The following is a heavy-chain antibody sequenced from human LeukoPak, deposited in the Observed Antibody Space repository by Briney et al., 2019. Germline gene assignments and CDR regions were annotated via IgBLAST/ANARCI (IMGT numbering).Heavy chain of an antibody. D-gene: IGHD3-3*01. J-gene: IGHJ6*02. V-gene: IGHV3-48*03. CDR3: ARRGVLEWLLSYYYYYGMDV. Sequence: GGSLRLSCAASGFTFNTYEMNWVRQAPGKGLEWVSYISSSSSTMFYADSVKGRFTISRDNAKNSLYLQMNSLRAEDTAVYYCARRGVLEWLLSYYYYYGMDVWGQGTTVTVSS. CDR2: ISSSSSTM. CDR1: GFTFNTYE.